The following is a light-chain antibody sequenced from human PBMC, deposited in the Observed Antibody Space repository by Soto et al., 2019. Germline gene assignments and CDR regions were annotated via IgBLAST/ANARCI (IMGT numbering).Light chain of an antibody. CDR2: SSN. V-gene: IGLV1-44*01. J-gene: IGLJ2*01. CDR3: AAWDDSLNGVV. Sequence: QSVLTQPPSASGTPGQRVTISCSGSSSNIGSNSVNWYQQLPGTAPKLLMYSSNQRPSGVPDRFSGSKSGTSASLAISGFQSEDEADYYCAAWDDSLNGVVFSGGTKLTVL. CDR1: SSNIGSNS.